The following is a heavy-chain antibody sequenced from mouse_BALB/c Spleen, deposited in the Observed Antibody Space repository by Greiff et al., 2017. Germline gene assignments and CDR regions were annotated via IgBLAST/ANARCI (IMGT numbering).Heavy chain of an antibody. J-gene: IGHJ4*01. Sequence: EVKVEESGPGLVKPSQSLSLTCSVTGYSITSGYYWNWIRQFPGNKLEWMGYISYDGSNNYNPSLKNRISITRDTSKNQFFLKLNSVTTEDTATYYCARDDEAMDYWGQGTSVTVSS. CDR3: ARDDEAMDY. CDR2: ISYDGSN. CDR1: GYSITSGYY. V-gene: IGHV3-6*02.